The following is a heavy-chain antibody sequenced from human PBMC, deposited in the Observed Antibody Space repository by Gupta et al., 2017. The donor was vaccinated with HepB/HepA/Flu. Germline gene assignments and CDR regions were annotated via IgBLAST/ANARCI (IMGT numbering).Heavy chain of an antibody. CDR1: GYSFTNYW. Sequence: EVQLVQSGAEVKKPGESLKISCKVSGYSFTNYWIAWVRQMPGKGLEWMGIIYPDDYDTRYSPSFQGQVTISADKSISTAYLQWSRLRDSDTAMYYCARQVTISRWSEVDMWGPGTMVTVSS. CDR2: IYPDDYDT. V-gene: IGHV5-51*01. CDR3: ARQVTISRWSEVDM. J-gene: IGHJ3*02. D-gene: IGHD3-3*01.